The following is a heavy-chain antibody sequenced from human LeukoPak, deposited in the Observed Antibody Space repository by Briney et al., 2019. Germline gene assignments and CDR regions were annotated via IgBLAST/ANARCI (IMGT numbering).Heavy chain of an antibody. CDR2: IYGDADK. CDR3: ARLQRTFGGHSRYYDS. CDR1: GFSLSTSGLG. Sequence: QSGPTLVNPTQTVTLTCTYAGFSLSTSGLGVGWIRQPPGMALEWRALIYGDADKRYSPSLRSRLTITKATSKNQVVLTMTNMEAVDTATYYCARLQRTFGGHSRYYDSWGRGTLVTVSS. J-gene: IGHJ5*01. V-gene: IGHV2-5*02. D-gene: IGHD4-23*01.